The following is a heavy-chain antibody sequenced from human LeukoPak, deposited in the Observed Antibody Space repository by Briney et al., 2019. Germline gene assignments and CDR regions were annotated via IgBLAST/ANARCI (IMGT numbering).Heavy chain of an antibody. Sequence: GRSLRLSCAASGFTFSDYGMNWVRQAPGKGLEWVSYISGSSTTIKYPDSVKGRFTISRDNAKNSLYLQMNSLRDEDTAVYYCARSDAAYSDFWGQGTLVTVSS. V-gene: IGHV3-48*02. J-gene: IGHJ4*02. CDR2: ISGSSTTI. CDR1: GFTFSDYG. D-gene: IGHD2-15*01. CDR3: ARSDAAYSDF.